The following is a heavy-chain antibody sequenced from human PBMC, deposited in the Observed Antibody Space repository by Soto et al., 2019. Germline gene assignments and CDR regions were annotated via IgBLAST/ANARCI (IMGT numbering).Heavy chain of an antibody. CDR1: GFTFSSYE. CDR3: ARGDNYYGSVSYPHFDY. CDR2: ISSSGSTI. J-gene: IGHJ4*02. Sequence: EVQLVESGGGLVQPGGSLRLSCAASGFTFSSYEMNWVRQAPGKGLEWVSYISSSGSTIYYADSVKGRFTISRDNAKNSLYLQMNSLRAEDTAVYYCARGDNYYGSVSYPHFDYWGQGTLVTVSS. V-gene: IGHV3-48*03. D-gene: IGHD3-10*01.